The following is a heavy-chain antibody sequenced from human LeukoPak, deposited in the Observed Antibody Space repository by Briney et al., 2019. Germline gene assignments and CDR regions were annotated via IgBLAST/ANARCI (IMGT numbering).Heavy chain of an antibody. CDR3: ARLFILNSEGLYYFDY. Sequence: GESLKISCKGSGYSFTSYWIGWVRQMPGKGLESMGIIYPGDSDTRYSPSFQGQVTISAYKSISTAYLQRSSLKASDTAIYYCARLFILNSEGLYYFDYWGQGTLVTVSS. V-gene: IGHV5-51*01. J-gene: IGHJ4*02. CDR1: GYSFTSYW. D-gene: IGHD4-23*01. CDR2: IYPGDSDT.